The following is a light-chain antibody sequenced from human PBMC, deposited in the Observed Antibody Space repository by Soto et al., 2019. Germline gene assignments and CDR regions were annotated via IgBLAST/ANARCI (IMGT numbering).Light chain of an antibody. J-gene: IGLJ1*01. CDR2: DVS. V-gene: IGLV2-14*01. Sequence: QSVLTQPASVSGSPGQSITISCTGTSSDVGGYNYVSWYQQHPGKAPKFMIYDVSNRPSGVSNRLSGAKSGNTASLTISGLQGEDEADYYCSSYTNNSTREIVFGTGTKLTVL. CDR3: SSYTNNSTREIV. CDR1: SSDVGGYNY.